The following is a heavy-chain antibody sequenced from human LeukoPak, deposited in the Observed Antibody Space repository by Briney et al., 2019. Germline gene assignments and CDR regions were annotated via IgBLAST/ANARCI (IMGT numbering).Heavy chain of an antibody. CDR1: GFTFSNYA. CDR3: TRRAYSAYGMDV. CDR2: ITDSGDSA. J-gene: IGHJ6*02. Sequence: PGGSLRLSCAASGFTFSNYAMRWVRQAPGKGLEWVSSITDSGDSAYYTDSVKDRFAMSRDNSKNTLYLQMNSLRAEDAAVYYCTRRAYSAYGMDVWGQGTTVTVSS. V-gene: IGHV3-23*01. D-gene: IGHD4-11*01.